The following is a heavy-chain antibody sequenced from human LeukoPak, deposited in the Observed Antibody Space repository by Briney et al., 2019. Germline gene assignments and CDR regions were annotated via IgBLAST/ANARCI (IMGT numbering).Heavy chain of an antibody. J-gene: IGHJ3*02. CDR3: ATVGKAVVGGANNM. Sequence: PGGSLRLSCAASGFTFDDYAMHWVRQAAGKGLEWVSLISGDGGSTYYADSVKGRFTISRDNSKNSLYLQMNSLRTEHTAFYYCATVGKAVVGGANNMWSQGRMVTVSS. V-gene: IGHV3-43*02. D-gene: IGHD6-19*01. CDR1: GFTFDDYA. CDR2: ISGDGGST.